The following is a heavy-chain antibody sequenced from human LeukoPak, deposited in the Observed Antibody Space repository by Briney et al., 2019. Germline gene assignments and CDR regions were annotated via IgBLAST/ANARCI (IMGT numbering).Heavy chain of an antibody. J-gene: IGHJ4*02. Sequence: ASVKVSCKASGYTFTSYYMHWVRQAPGQGLEWMGIINPSGGSTSYAQKFQGRVTMTRGTSTSTVYMELSSLRSEDTAVYYCARDLSHRYYHRTGYAFDYWGQGTLVTVSS. CDR2: INPSGGST. D-gene: IGHD3-22*01. CDR1: GYTFTSYY. CDR3: ARDLSHRYYHRTGYAFDY. V-gene: IGHV1-46*01.